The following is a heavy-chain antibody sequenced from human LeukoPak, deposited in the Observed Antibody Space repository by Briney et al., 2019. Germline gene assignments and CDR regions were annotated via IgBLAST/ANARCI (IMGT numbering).Heavy chain of an antibody. Sequence: GASVKVSCKASGDTFSNSVISWVRLAPGQGFEWMGAIIPLAGTKNHAQKFQGRLTMTTDDSRTTAFMELSGLRSDDTAVYYCAATSFRSGSLSGVHGYLYMEVWGKGTTVFVSS. V-gene: IGHV1-69*05. D-gene: IGHD3-3*01. CDR1: GDTFSNSV. CDR3: AATSFRSGSLSGVHGYLYMEV. J-gene: IGHJ6*03. CDR2: IIPLAGTK.